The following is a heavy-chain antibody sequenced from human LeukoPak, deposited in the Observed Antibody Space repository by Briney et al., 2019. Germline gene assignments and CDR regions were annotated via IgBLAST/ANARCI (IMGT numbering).Heavy chain of an antibody. V-gene: IGHV1-8*01. J-gene: IGHJ5*02. D-gene: IGHD2-2*02. CDR2: MNPNSGNT. CDR3: ARGGYCSSTSCYTENWFDP. CDR1: GYTFTSYD. Sequence: EASVKVSCKASGYTFTSYDINWVRQATGQGLEWMGWMNPNSGNTGYAQKFQGRVTMTRNTSISTAYMELSSLRSEDTAVYYCARGGYCSSTSCYTENWFDPWGQGTLVTVSS.